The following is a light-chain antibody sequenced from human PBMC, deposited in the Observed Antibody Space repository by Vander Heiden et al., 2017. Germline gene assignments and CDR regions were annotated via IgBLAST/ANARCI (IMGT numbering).Light chain of an antibody. J-gene: IGKJ4*01. Sequence: EIVLTQSPGTLSLSPGERATLSCRASQSVSSSYLAWYQQKHGQAPRLLIYVASSRATGIPDRFSGSGSVTDFPLTISRLEPEDFAVYYCQQYGSSPPITFGGGTKVEIK. CDR1: QSVSSSY. V-gene: IGKV3-20*01. CDR3: QQYGSSPPIT. CDR2: VAS.